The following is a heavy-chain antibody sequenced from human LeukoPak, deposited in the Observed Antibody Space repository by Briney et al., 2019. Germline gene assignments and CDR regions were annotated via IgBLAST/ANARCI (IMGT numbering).Heavy chain of an antibody. CDR1: GFTFSSYW. D-gene: IGHD3-3*01. V-gene: IGHV3-74*01. CDR2: IKSDGSNT. Sequence: GGSLRLSCAASGFTFSSYWMHWVRHAPGKGLVWVSRIKSDGSNTNYADPVKGRFTISRDNAKNTLHLQMNSLRAEDTAVYYCARGGYYGSGRYYFDSWGQGTLVTVSS. CDR3: ARGGYYGSGRYYFDS. J-gene: IGHJ4*02.